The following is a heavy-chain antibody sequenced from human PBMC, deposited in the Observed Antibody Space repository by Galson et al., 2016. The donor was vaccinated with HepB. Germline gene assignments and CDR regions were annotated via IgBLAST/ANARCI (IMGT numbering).Heavy chain of an antibody. V-gene: IGHV3-30*18. Sequence: SLRLSCAASGFTFSSYGMNWVRQAPGKGLEWVAVISYDGNNKYYADSVKGRFTISGDNSKNTLYLQMNSLRAEDTAVCYCAKNLRIKIAAPEYWGQGTVVTVSS. CDR3: AKNLRIKIAAPEY. CDR2: ISYDGNNK. D-gene: IGHD2-15*01. J-gene: IGHJ4*02. CDR1: GFTFSSYG.